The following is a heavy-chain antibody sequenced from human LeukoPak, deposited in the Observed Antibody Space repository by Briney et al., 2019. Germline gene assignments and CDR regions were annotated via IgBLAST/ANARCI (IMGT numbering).Heavy chain of an antibody. D-gene: IGHD3-3*01. V-gene: IGHV4-59*01. J-gene: IGHJ5*02. CDR2: IYYSGST. Sequence: SETLSLTCAVYGGSFSGYYWSWIRQPPGKGLEWIGYIYYSGSTNYNPSLKSRVTISVDTSKNQFSLKLSSVTAADTAVYYCARYNYDFWSGYSKWFDPWGQGTLVTVSS. CDR3: ARYNYDFWSGYSKWFDP. CDR1: GGSFSGYY.